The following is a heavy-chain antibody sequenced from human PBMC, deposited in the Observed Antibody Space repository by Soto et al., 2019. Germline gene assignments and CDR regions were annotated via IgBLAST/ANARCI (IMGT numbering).Heavy chain of an antibody. D-gene: IGHD5-18*01. J-gene: IGHJ4*02. V-gene: IGHV3-30*18. CDR3: AKGGYSYGSPNDY. CDR2: ISYDGSNK. CDR1: GFIFSSYG. Sequence: QVQLVESGGGVVQPGRSLRLSCAASGFIFSSYGMHWVRQAPGKGLEWVAVISYDGSNKYYADSVKGRLTISRDNSKNTLYLQMNSLRAEDTAVYYCAKGGYSYGSPNDYWGQGTLVTVSS.